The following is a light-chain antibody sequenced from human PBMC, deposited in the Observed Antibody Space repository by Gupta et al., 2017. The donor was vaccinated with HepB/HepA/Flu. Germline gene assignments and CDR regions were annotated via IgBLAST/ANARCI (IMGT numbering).Light chain of an antibody. J-gene: IGLJ2*01. CDR3: SSYASSTNLV. CDR1: SSDVGFYNY. V-gene: IGLV2-8*01. CDR2: DVS. Sequence: QSALTQPPSASGSPGQSFTISCTGTSSDVGFYNYVSWYQQHPGNAPKLMCYDVSTRPSGVPDRFSGTKAGTTAFLTISGLQAEDESSYYCSSYASSTNLVFGGGTKVTVL.